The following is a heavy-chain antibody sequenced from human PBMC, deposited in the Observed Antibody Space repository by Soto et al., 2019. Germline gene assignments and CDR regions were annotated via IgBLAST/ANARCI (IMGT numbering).Heavy chain of an antibody. D-gene: IGHD3-16*01. CDR2: IYHSGST. CDR1: GGSISGYY. V-gene: IGHV4-59*01. J-gene: IGHJ6*02. Sequence: QVQLQESGPGLVKPSETLSLTCTVFGGSISGYYWSWIRQPPWKGLEWIGYIYHSGSTNYNPSLESRVTISVDTSKNQCSLKLRSVTAADTAVYYCARVLGLDYYYYGMDVWGQGTTVTVSS. CDR3: ARVLGLDYYYYGMDV.